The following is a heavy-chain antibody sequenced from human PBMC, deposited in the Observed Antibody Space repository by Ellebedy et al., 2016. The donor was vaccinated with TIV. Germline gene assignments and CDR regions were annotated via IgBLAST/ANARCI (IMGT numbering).Heavy chain of an antibody. D-gene: IGHD6-6*01. CDR1: GFTFDDYT. CDR3: AKDNVRGGSSAFDY. V-gene: IGHV3-43*01. Sequence: GESLKISCAASGFTFDDYTMHWVRQAPGKGLEWVSLFSWAGGSTYYADSVNGRFTISRDNSKNSLYLQMNSLRTEDTAFNYCAKDNVRGGSSAFDYWGQGTLVTVSS. CDR2: FSWAGGST. J-gene: IGHJ4*02.